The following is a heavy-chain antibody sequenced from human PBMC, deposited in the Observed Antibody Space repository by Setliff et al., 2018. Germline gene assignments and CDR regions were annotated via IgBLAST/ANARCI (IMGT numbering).Heavy chain of an antibody. Sequence: SETLSLTCTVSGYSISSGYYWGWIRQPPGKGLEWIGSMYYSVSTYYNPSLKSRATISADTSKRQVSLNLNSVTAADTAVYYCMRQGAQMPSLSHLYGVDVWGQGTTVTVSS. V-gene: IGHV4-38-2*02. J-gene: IGHJ6*02. CDR1: GYSISSGYY. CDR3: MRQGAQMPSLSHLYGVDV. CDR2: MYYSVST. D-gene: IGHD2-2*01.